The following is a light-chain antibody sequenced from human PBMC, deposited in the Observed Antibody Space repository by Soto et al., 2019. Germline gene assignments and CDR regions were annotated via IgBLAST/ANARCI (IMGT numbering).Light chain of an antibody. CDR1: QSIRSY. V-gene: IGKV1-39*01. J-gene: IGKJ1*01. CDR2: AAS. CDR3: QHSYSSPT. Sequence: DIQMPQSPSSLSASVGDRVIITCRSSQSIRSYVNWYQKKPGKAPKLLIYAASSLQSGVPSTFSSAGAGTDFTLTINRLQPEYFATYYCQHSYSSPTFGQGTKVDI.